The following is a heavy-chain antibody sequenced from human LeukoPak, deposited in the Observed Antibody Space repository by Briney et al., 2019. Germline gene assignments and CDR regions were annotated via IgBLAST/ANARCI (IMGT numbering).Heavy chain of an antibody. Sequence: GESLKISCKGSGYSFTSYWIGWVRQMPGKGLEWMGIIYPGDSDTRYSPSFQGQVTISADKSISTAYLQWSSLKASDTAMYYCARTYYYGSRSQYYYMDVWGKGTTVTVSS. CDR2: IYPGDSDT. CDR3: ARTYYYGSRSQYYYMDV. CDR1: GYSFTSYW. D-gene: IGHD3-10*01. J-gene: IGHJ6*03. V-gene: IGHV5-51*01.